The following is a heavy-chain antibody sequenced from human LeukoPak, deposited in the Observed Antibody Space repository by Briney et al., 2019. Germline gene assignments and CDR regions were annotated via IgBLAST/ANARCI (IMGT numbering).Heavy chain of an antibody. J-gene: IGHJ4*02. D-gene: IGHD2-21*02. V-gene: IGHV1-2*02. Sequence: GASVKVSCKASGYTFTGYYMHWVRQAPGQGLEGMGWINPKSGGTNYAQKFQGRVTMTTDTSTSTAYMELRSLRSDDTAVYYCARDEGLYCGGDCYFDYWGQGTLVTVSS. CDR3: ARDEGLYCGGDCYFDY. CDR2: INPKSGGT. CDR1: GYTFTGYY.